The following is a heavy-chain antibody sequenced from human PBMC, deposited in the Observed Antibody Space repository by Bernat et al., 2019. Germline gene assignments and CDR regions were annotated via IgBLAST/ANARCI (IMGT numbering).Heavy chain of an antibody. CDR1: GFTFGDYA. D-gene: IGHD2-2*01. J-gene: IGHJ6*03. CDR3: TRDIVVVPAANTYYYYYMDV. V-gene: IGHV3-49*04. Sequence: EVQLVESGGGLVQPGRSLRLSCTASGFTFGDYAMSWVRQAPGKGLEWVGFIRSKAYGGTPEYAASVKGRFTISRDDSKSIAYLQMNSLKTEDTAVYYCTRDIVVVPAANTYYYYYMDVWGKGTTVTVSS. CDR2: IRSKAYGGTP.